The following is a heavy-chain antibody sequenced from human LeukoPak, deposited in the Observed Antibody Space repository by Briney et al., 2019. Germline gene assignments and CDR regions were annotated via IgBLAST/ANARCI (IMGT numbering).Heavy chain of an antibody. CDR3: ARSDVDTALPYYYYYYGMDV. CDR1: GYTFTSYG. J-gene: IGHJ6*02. V-gene: IGHV1-69*13. Sequence: SVKVSCKASGYTFTSYGISWVRQAPGQGLEWMGGIIPIFGTANYAQKFQGRVTITADESTSTAYMELGSLRSEDTAVYYCARSDVDTALPYYYYYYGMDVWGQRTTVTVSS. D-gene: IGHD5-18*01. CDR2: IIPIFGTA.